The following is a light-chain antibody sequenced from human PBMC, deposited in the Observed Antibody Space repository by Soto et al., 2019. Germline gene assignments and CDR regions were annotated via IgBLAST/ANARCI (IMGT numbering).Light chain of an antibody. CDR3: CSYVGATTYV. Sequence: QSVLTQPASVSGSPGQSITSSCTGSSNTIGGYNVVSWYQQHPGKAPKVIIYEGIKRPSGVSNRFSGAISGSTASLTISGLQAEDDADYYCCSYVGATTYVFGSGTKVTVL. V-gene: IGLV2-23*01. CDR1: SNTIGGYNV. J-gene: IGLJ1*01. CDR2: EGI.